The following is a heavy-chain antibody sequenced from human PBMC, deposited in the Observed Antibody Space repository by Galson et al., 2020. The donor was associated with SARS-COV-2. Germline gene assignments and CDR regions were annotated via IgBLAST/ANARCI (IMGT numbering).Heavy chain of an antibody. D-gene: IGHD2-15*01. V-gene: IGHV3-33*01. CDR2: IWYDGSNK. CDR3: ARAGSGYDYWGMDV. J-gene: IGHJ6*02. CDR1: GFTFSSYG. Sequence: GGSLRLSCAASGFTFSSYGMHWVRQAPGKGLEWVAVIWYDGSNKYYADSVKGRFTISRDNSKNTLYLQMNSLRAEDTAVYYCARAGSGYDYWGMDVWGQGTTVTVSS.